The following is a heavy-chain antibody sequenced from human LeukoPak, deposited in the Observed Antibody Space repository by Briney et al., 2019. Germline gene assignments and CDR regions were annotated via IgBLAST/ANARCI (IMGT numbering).Heavy chain of an antibody. V-gene: IGHV3-72*01. Sequence: PGGSLRLSCAASGFTLSDHYMGWVRQAPGKGLEWVGRIRNKDNGYNTEYAASVKGILTISRDDSKNSLYLQMNSLRAEDTAVYYCAKASRFDYWGQGTLVTVSS. CDR3: AKASRFDY. CDR1: GFTLSDHY. J-gene: IGHJ4*02. CDR2: IRNKDNGYNT.